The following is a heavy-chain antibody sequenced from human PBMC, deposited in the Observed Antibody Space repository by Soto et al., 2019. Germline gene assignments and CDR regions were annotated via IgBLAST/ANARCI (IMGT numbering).Heavy chain of an antibody. D-gene: IGHD6-13*01. CDR2: ISAYNGNT. CDR3: ASSAIAAASDAFDI. CDR1: GYTFTSYG. J-gene: IGHJ3*02. V-gene: IGHV1-18*04. Sequence: QVQLVQSGAEVKKPGASVKVSCKASGYTFTSYGISWVRQAPGQGLEWMGWISAYNGNTNYAQKLQDRVSMNTDSTTSTAYMELRSLRSDDTAVYYCASSAIAAASDAFDIWGQGTMVTVSS.